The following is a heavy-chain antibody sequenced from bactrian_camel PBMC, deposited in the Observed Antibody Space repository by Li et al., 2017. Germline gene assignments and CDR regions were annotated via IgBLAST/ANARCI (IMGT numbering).Heavy chain of an antibody. D-gene: IGHD2*01. V-gene: IGHV3S53*01. CDR3: AADEDPAGGYCYGSGN. J-gene: IGHJ4*01. CDR2: ISRTGDI. CDR1: GYRVGTAG. Sequence: VQLVESGGGSVQAGGSLKLSCVVSGYRVGTAGMGWFRQAPGKERELVSTISRTGDIVYSDSVKGRFSISQDFAKNTLYLEMTNLKPEDTAVYYCAADEDPAGGYCYGSGNRGQGTQVTVS.